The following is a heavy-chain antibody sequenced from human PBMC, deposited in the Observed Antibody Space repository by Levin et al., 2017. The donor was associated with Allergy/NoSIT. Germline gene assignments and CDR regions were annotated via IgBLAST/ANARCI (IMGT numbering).Heavy chain of an antibody. D-gene: IGHD2-2*01. V-gene: IGHV3-15*01. CDR2: ISSKTDGATT. CDR1: GFSLSNAC. Sequence: TPGGSLRLSCVASGFSLSNACMNWVRQAPGKGLEWIGRISSKTDGATTDYAAALKGRFTISRDNSKNTLYLQVNSLRAEDTAVYYCAKDPSAVPAANYDYAMDVWGTGTTVTVSS. CDR3: AKDPSAVPAANYDYAMDV. J-gene: IGHJ6*04.